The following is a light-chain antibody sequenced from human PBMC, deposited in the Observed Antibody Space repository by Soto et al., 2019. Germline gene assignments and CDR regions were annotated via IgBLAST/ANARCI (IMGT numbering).Light chain of an antibody. J-gene: IGKJ1*01. CDR3: QQYNSYWT. Sequence: DIQMTQSPSTLSASVGDIVTITGRASQSISSWLAWYQQKPGKAPKLLIYKASSLESGVPSRFSGSGSGTEFTLTIRSLQPDDSATYYCQQYNSYWTFGQGTKVEIK. CDR2: KAS. V-gene: IGKV1-5*03. CDR1: QSISSW.